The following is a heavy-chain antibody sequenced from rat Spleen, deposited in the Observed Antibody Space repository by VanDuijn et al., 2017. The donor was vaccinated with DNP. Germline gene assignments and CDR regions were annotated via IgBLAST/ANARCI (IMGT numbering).Heavy chain of an antibody. D-gene: IGHD1-1*01. J-gene: IGHJ3*01. CDR1: RFTFNNYW. CDR2: ITSRGGGT. CDR3: VRPKDYYSGGFGY. V-gene: IGHV5-31*01. Sequence: EVQLVESGGDLVQPGRSLKLSCVVSRFTFNNYWMTWFRQVPGTGLEWVASITSRGGGTYYPDSVKGRFTISRDNAKSTLYLQMNSLRSEDMATYYCVRPKDYYSGGFGYWGQGTLVTVSS.